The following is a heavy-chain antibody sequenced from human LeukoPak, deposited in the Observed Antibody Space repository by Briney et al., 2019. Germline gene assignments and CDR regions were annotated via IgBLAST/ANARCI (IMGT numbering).Heavy chain of an antibody. CDR1: GYTFTDYC. V-gene: IGHV1-2*02. CDR2: IHPNSGFT. CDR3: ASGSSTDY. Sequence: ASVTVSCKTSGYTFTDYCMHWVRQAPGQGLEWLGWIHPNSGFTNYAQKFQGRVTMTRDTSISTAYMELSRLRSDDTAVYYCASGSSTDYWGQGTLVTVSS. D-gene: IGHD6-6*01. J-gene: IGHJ4*02.